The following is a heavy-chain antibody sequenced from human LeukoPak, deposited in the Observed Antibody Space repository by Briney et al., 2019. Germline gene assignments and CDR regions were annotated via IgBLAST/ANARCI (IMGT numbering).Heavy chain of an antibody. Sequence: SETLSLTCAVYGGSFSGYYWSWIRQPPGKGLEWIGEINHSGSTNYNPSLKSRVTISVDTSKNQFSLKLSSVTAADTAVYYCARLWYYYDSSGYYGEFDYWGQGTLVTVSS. D-gene: IGHD3-22*01. V-gene: IGHV4-34*01. J-gene: IGHJ4*02. CDR3: ARLWYYYDSSGYYGEFDY. CDR1: GGSFSGYY. CDR2: INHSGST.